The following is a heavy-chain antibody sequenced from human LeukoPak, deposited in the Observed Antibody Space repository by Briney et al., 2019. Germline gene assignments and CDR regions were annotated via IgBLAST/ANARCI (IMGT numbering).Heavy chain of an antibody. Sequence: GGSLRLSCAASGFTFSSYAMSWVRQAPGKGLEWVSVISGSGGNTYYADSVKGRFTISRDNSKNTLYLQVNSLRAGDTAVYYCAKVGLANYGDYWGQGTLVTVSS. CDR1: GFTFSSYA. CDR2: ISGSGGNT. CDR3: AKVGLANYGDY. V-gene: IGHV3-23*01. J-gene: IGHJ4*02.